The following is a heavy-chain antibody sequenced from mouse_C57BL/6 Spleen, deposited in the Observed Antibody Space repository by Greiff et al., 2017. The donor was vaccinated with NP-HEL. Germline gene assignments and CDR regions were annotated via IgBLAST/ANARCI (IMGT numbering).Heavy chain of an antibody. CDR2: IHPNSGST. CDR1: GYTFTSYW. D-gene: IGHD1-1*01. V-gene: IGHV1-64*01. CDR3: ARRHYYGSSDYAMDY. J-gene: IGHJ4*01. Sequence: QVQLQQSGAELVKPGASVKLSCKASGYTFTSYWMHWVKQRPGQGLEWIGMIHPNSGSTNYNEKFKSKATLTVDKSSSTAYMQLSSLTSEDSAVYSCARRHYYGSSDYAMDYWGQGTSVTVSS.